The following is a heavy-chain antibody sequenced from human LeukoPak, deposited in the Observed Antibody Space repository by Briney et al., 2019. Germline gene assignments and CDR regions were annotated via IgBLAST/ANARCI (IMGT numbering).Heavy chain of an antibody. Sequence: ASVKVSCKASGYTFTSYDINWVRQATGQGLEWMGWMNPNSGNTGYAQKFQGRVTMTRNTSISTAYMELSSLRSEDTAVYYCARSRSAVVTASDYWGQGTLVTVSS. CDR1: GYTFTSYD. CDR3: ARSRSAVVTASDY. J-gene: IGHJ4*02. V-gene: IGHV1-8*01. CDR2: MNPNSGNT. D-gene: IGHD2-15*01.